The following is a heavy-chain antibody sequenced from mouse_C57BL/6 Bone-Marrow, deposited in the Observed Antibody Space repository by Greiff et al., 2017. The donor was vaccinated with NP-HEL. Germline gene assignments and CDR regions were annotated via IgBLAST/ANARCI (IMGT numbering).Heavy chain of an antibody. J-gene: IGHJ2*01. D-gene: IGHD2-4*01. V-gene: IGHV1-18*01. Sequence: EVKLVESGPELVKPGASVKIPCKASGYTFTDYNMDWVKQSHGKSLEWIGDINPNNGGTIYNQKFKGKATLTVDKSSSTAYMELRSLTSEDTAVYYCARDYDLFFDYWGQGTTLTVSS. CDR1: GYTFTDYN. CDR2: INPNNGGT. CDR3: ARDYDLFFDY.